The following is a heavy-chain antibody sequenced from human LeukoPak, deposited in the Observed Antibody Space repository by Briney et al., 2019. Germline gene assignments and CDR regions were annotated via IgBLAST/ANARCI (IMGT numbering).Heavy chain of an antibody. V-gene: IGHV4-39*07. Sequence: SETLSLTCTVSGGSISTITYYWGWIRQPPGKGLEWVGHMYYRGNTFYNPSLKSRVTISVDTSKNQFSLKLRSVTAADTAVYYCARLYGNYQNYFDYWGQGTLVAVSS. J-gene: IGHJ4*02. CDR1: GGSISTITYY. CDR2: MYYRGNT. D-gene: IGHD1-7*01. CDR3: ARLYGNYQNYFDY.